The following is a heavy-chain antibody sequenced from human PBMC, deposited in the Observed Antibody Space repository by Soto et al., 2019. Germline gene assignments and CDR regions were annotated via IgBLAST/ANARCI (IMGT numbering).Heavy chain of an antibody. CDR1: GYSFTSYW. V-gene: IGHV5-10-1*01. CDR2: IDPSDSYT. J-gene: IGHJ6*02. Sequence: PGESLKISRKGSGYSFTSYWISWVRQMPGKGLEWMGRIDPSDSYTNYSPSFQGHVTISADKSISTAYLQWSSLKASDTAMYYCARRGSRVENYYYYYGMDVWGQGTTVTVSS. D-gene: IGHD3-10*01. CDR3: ARRGSRVENYYYYYGMDV.